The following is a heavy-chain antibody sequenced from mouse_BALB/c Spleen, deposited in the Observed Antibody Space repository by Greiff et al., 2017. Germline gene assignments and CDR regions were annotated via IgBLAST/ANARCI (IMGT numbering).Heavy chain of an antibody. D-gene: IGHD1-2*01. Sequence: VQLVESGPGLVQPSQSLSITCTVSGFSLTSYGVHWVRQSPGKGLEWLGVIWSGGSTDYNAAFISRLSISKDNSKSQVFFKMNSLQANDTAIYYCASFTTATAWFAYWGQGTLVTVSA. V-gene: IGHV2-2*02. CDR1: GFSLTSYG. CDR3: ASFTTATAWFAY. CDR2: IWSGGST. J-gene: IGHJ3*01.